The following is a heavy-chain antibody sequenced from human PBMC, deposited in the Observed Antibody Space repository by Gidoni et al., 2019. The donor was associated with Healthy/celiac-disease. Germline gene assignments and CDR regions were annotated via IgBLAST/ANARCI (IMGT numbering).Heavy chain of an antibody. V-gene: IGHV1-69*04. D-gene: IGHD3-9*01. CDR3: AREKNNNYDILTGYYGGGMDV. CDR1: GGTFSSYA. Sequence: VQLVQSGAEVKKPGYSVKVYCKASGGTFSSYAISWVRQAPGQGLEWMGRIIPILGIANYAQKFQGRVTITADKSTSTAYMELSSLRSEDTAVYYCAREKNNNYDILTGYYGGGMDVWGQGTTVTVSS. J-gene: IGHJ6*02. CDR2: IIPILGIA.